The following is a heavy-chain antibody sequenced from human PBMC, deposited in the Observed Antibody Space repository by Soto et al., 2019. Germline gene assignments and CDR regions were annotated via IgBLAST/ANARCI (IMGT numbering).Heavy chain of an antibody. CDR2: INTYNGNT. CDR3: ARDRLLVIMPVVMDY. Sequence: QVQLVQSGAEVKKPGASVKVSCKASGYTFTNYGISWVRQAPGQGLEWMGWINTYNGNTNYAQTFQGRVSMTTDASTITAYMALRRLKSDDTAVYYCARDRLLVIMPVVMDYWGQGILVTVSS. CDR1: GYTFTNYG. J-gene: IGHJ4*02. V-gene: IGHV1-18*01. D-gene: IGHD2-21*01.